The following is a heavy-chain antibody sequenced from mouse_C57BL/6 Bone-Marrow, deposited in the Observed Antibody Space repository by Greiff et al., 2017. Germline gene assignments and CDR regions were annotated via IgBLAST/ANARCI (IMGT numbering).Heavy chain of an antibody. CDR2: ISDGGSYT. D-gene: IGHD6-1*01. V-gene: IGHV5-4*03. Sequence: EVMLVESGGGLVKPGGSLKLSCAASGFTFSSYAMSWVRQTPEKRLEWVATISDGGSYTYYPDNVKGRFTISRDNAKNNLYLQMRHLKSEVTAMYYCARGLTTLFAYWGQGTLVTVSA. CDR1: GFTFSSYA. CDR3: ARGLTTLFAY. J-gene: IGHJ3*01.